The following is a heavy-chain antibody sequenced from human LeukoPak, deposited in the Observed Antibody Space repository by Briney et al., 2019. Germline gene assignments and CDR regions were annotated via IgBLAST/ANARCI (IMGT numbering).Heavy chain of an antibody. V-gene: IGHV1-8*01. Sequence: ASVKVSCKTSGYSFTIYDINWLRQAPGQGPEWMGRVNTATGNTGYAQKFQGRVSMTRDTSRTTAYMELRSLTSEDTAVYFCARVRGPTPIHYFDYWGQGSLVTVSP. CDR2: VNTATGNT. CDR3: ARVRGPTPIHYFDY. J-gene: IGHJ4*02. D-gene: IGHD4-23*01. CDR1: GYSFTIYD.